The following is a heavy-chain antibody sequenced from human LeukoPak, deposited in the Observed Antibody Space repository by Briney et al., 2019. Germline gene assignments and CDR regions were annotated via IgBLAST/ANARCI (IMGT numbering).Heavy chain of an antibody. D-gene: IGHD4-23*01. CDR1: GGSISSRSDY. Sequence: SETLSLTCTVSGGSISSRSDYWGWIRQTPGKGLEWIGNLDSSGSTYYNPSLKSRVTISVGTSKNQFSLNLRSVTAADTAIYFCSRSRDYGGLYFYYYMDVWGKGTTVTVSS. CDR2: LDSSGST. CDR3: SRSRDYGGLYFYYYMDV. J-gene: IGHJ6*03. V-gene: IGHV4-39*01.